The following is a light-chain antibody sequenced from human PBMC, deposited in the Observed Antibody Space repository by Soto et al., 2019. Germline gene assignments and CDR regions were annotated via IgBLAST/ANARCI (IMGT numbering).Light chain of an antibody. CDR1: QSVSSY. CDR2: DAS. Sequence: EIVLTQSPATLSLSPGERATLSCRASQSVSSYLAWYQQKPGQAPRLLIYDASRRAIGIPDTFSGSGSGTDFTLTITRLEPEDFALYYCQQYGHSPRTFGQGTKVDIK. J-gene: IGKJ1*01. CDR3: QQYGHSPRT. V-gene: IGKV3-20*01.